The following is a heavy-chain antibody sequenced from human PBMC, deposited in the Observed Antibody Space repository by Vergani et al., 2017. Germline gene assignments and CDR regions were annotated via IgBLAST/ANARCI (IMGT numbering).Heavy chain of an antibody. Sequence: EVQLVESGGGLVQPGGSLRLSCAASGFTFSSYSMNWVRQAPGKGLEWVSYISSSSSTIYYADSVKGRFTISRDNAKNSLYLQMNSLKTEDTAVYYCTRFVSYDSSGTRKYFQHWGQGTLVTVSS. D-gene: IGHD3-22*01. J-gene: IGHJ1*01. V-gene: IGHV3-48*01. CDR1: GFTFSSYS. CDR3: TRFVSYDSSGTRKYFQH. CDR2: ISSSSSTI.